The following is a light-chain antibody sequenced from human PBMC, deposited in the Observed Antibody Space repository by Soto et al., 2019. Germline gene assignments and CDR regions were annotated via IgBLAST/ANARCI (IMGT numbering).Light chain of an antibody. CDR1: QVISTW. J-gene: IGKJ2*01. CDR2: KAS. CDR3: QQTNSFPYT. Sequence: DIQMTQSPSSVSASIGDRVTITCRASQVISTWLVWYQQKPGKAPKLLIYKASTLQSGVPSRFSGSGSGTDFTLTISRLHPEDFATYHCQQTNSFPYTFGQGTKLEIK. V-gene: IGKV1D-12*01.